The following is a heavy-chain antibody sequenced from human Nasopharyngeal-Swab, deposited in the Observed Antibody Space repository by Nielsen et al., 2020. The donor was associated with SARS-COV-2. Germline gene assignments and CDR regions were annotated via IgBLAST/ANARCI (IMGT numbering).Heavy chain of an antibody. D-gene: IGHD5-12*01. CDR1: GFTFASYA. J-gene: IGHJ4*02. Sequence: GGSLRLSCAASGFTFASYAMNWVRQTPGKGLEWVSAVSGSGADTYYADSVKGRFTISRDNSKNTLYLQMNSLRAEDTAVYYCARGYSGYYAYWGQGTLVTVSS. CDR3: ARGYSGYYAY. V-gene: IGHV3-23*01. CDR2: VSGSGADT.